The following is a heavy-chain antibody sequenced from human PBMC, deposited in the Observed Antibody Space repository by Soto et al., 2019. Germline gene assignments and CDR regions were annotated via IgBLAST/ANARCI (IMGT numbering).Heavy chain of an antibody. J-gene: IGHJ4*02. D-gene: IGHD6-13*01. V-gene: IGHV3-21*01. CDR1: GFTFSSYS. CDR3: ARAPIAAAGDFDY. CDR2: ISSSSSYI. Sequence: EVQLVESGGGLVKPGGSLRLSCAASGFTFSSYSMNWVRQAPRKGLEWVSSISSSSSYIYYADSVKGRFTISRDNAKNSLYLQMNSLRAEDTAVYYCARAPIAAAGDFDYWGQGTLVTVSS.